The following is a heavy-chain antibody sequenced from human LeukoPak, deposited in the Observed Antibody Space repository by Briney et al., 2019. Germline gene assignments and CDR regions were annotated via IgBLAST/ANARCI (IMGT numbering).Heavy chain of an antibody. J-gene: IGHJ4*02. Sequence: SETLSLTCAVYGGSFSGYYWSWIRQPPGKGLEWIGEINHSGSTNYNPSLKSRVTISVDTSKNQFSLKLSSVTAADTAVYYCARVRSSYYYGSGSPLDYWGQGTLVTVSS. D-gene: IGHD3-10*01. CDR2: INHSGST. V-gene: IGHV4-34*01. CDR1: GGSFSGYY. CDR3: ARVRSSYYYGSGSPLDY.